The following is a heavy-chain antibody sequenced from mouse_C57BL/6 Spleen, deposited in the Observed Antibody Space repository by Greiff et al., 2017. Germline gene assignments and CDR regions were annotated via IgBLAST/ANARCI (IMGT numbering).Heavy chain of an antibody. CDR3: AREPLYSTYSVDY. CDR2: FHPYNDDT. J-gene: IGHJ2*01. Sequence: QVHVKQSGAELVKPGASVKMSCKASGYTFTTYPIEWMKQNHGKNLEWIGNFHPYNDDTKYNAQFKGKATLTVEQTYSTVYLELSRFTSDDSAVYYYAREPLYSTYSVDYWGQGTTLTVSS. CDR1: GYTFTTYP. D-gene: IGHD2-5*01. V-gene: IGHV1-47*01.